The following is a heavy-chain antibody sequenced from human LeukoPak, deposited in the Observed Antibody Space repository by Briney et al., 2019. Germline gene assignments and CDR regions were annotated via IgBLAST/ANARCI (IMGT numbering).Heavy chain of an antibody. J-gene: IGHJ4*02. D-gene: IGHD3-10*01. CDR3: ARVRGSGSRRRLFDY. V-gene: IGHV4-34*01. CDR2: INHSGST. Sequence: PSETLSHTCAVYGGSFSGYYWSWIRQPPGKGLEWIGEINHSGSTNYNPSLKSRVTISVDTSKNQFSLKLSSVTAADTAVYYCARVRGSGSRRRLFDYWGQGTLVTVSS. CDR1: GGSFSGYY.